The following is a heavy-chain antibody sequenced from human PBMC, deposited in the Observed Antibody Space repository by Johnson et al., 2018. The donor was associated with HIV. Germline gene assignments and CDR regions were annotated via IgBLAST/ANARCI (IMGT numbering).Heavy chain of an antibody. CDR1: GFTFSSYG. D-gene: IGHD5-18*01. J-gene: IGHJ3*01. Sequence: VQLVESGGGVVQPGRSLRLSCAASGFTFSSYGMHWVRQAPGKGLEWVAVIWYDGANADYADSVTGRFTISRDNSNNRLYLQMSGLRTEDTGVYYCARDGAIHLHEDVFDFWGQGTTVTVSS. CDR2: IWYDGANA. V-gene: IGHV3-33*01. CDR3: ARDGAIHLHEDVFDF.